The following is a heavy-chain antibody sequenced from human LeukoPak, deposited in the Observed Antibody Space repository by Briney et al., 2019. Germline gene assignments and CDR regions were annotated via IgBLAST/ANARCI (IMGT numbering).Heavy chain of an antibody. CDR2: IYYSGST. J-gene: IGHJ4*02. CDR1: GGSISSGGHY. CDR3: ARLVCGGGSCPAEFDY. D-gene: IGHD2-15*01. Sequence: SETLSLTCIVPGGSISSGGHYWGWIRQPPGKGLEWIGSIYYSGSTYYNPSLNSRVTMFIDMSKNHFSLKMSSVTATDTAVYYCARLVCGGGSCPAEFDYWGQGTLVTVSS. V-gene: IGHV4-39*02.